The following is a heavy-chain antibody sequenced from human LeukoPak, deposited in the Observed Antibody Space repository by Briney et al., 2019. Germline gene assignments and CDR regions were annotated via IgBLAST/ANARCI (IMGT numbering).Heavy chain of an antibody. V-gene: IGHV3-23*01. CDR3: AKENVVVVTGDYYMDV. CDR2: ISGSGGST. D-gene: IGHD2-21*02. J-gene: IGHJ6*03. CDR1: GFTFSSYA. Sequence: GGSLRLSCAASGFTFSSYAMSWVRQAPGKGLEWVSAISGSGGSTYYADSVKGRFTISRDNSKYTLYLQMNSLRAEDTAVYYCAKENVVVVTGDYYMDVWGKGTTVTVSS.